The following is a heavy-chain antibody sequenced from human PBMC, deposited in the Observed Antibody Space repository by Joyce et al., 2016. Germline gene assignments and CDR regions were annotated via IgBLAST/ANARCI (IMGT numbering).Heavy chain of an antibody. CDR1: GGSISIHY. J-gene: IGHJ6*02. D-gene: IGHD7-27*01. CDR3: ARGLGTPYGMDV. V-gene: IGHV4-59*11. CDR2: IYYSGST. Sequence: QVQLQESGPGLVKPSETLSLTCTVSGGSISIHYWSWIRQPPGKRLEWMGYIYYSGSTSYSPSLKSRVTISVDTSKNQFSLKLRSVSAADTAVYYCARGLGTPYGMDVWGQGTTVTVSS.